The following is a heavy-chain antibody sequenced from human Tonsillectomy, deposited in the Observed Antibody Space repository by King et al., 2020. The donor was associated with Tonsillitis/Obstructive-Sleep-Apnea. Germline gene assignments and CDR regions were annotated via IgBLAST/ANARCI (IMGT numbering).Heavy chain of an antibody. CDR1: GGTFTTYP. D-gene: IGHD3-10*01. CDR3: ARDPGLLGNINDAFDV. J-gene: IGHJ3*01. Sequence: QLVQSGAEVRKPGSSVKVSFKASGGTFTTYPISWVRQAPGQGLEWMGGIVPVFGTANYAQKFQGRITITADESTSTAYLQLSGLRSEDTAVYYCARDPGLLGNINDAFDVWGQGTTVTVSS. CDR2: IVPVFGTA. V-gene: IGHV1-69*01.